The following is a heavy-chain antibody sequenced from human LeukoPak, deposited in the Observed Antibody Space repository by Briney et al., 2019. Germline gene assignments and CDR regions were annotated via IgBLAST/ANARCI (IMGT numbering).Heavy chain of an antibody. J-gene: IGHJ4*02. CDR3: ARANFLYCSSTTCLFDY. CDR2: INPNSGDT. Sequence: ASVKVSCKASGYTFTDCYMHWVRQAPGQGFEWMGWINPNSGDTNYAQKFQDRVTMTRDTSISTAHMELSRLRSDDTAVYYCARANFLYCSSTTCLFDYWGQGTLVIVSS. CDR1: GYTFTDCY. D-gene: IGHD2-2*01. V-gene: IGHV1-2*02.